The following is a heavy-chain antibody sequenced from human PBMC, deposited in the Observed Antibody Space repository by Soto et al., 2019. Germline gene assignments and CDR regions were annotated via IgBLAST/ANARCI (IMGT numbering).Heavy chain of an antibody. CDR1: GYTFTTYD. V-gene: IGHV1-8*01. Sequence: QVQLVQSGAEVKKPGASVKVSCKASGYTFTTYDINWVRQATGQRLEWVGWMNPKSGYTGFAQKSQGRVSMTRDTSINTAYMELSSLRSEDTAVYYCVRVFGSIDYWGQGTLVTVSS. CDR2: MNPKSGYT. CDR3: VRVFGSIDY. D-gene: IGHD3-10*02. J-gene: IGHJ4*02.